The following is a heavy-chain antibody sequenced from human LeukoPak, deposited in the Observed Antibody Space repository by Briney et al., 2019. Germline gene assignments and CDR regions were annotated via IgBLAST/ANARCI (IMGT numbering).Heavy chain of an antibody. V-gene: IGHV3-53*01. D-gene: IGHD2-15*01. CDR1: GFTVSSNY. Sequence: GGSLRLSCAASGFTVSSNYMSWVRQAPGKGLEWVSVIYSGGSTYYADSVKGRFTISRDNSKNTLYPQMNSLRAEDTAVYYCARDNVVVVASYGMDVWGQGTTVTVSS. J-gene: IGHJ6*02. CDR2: IYSGGST. CDR3: ARDNVVVVASYGMDV.